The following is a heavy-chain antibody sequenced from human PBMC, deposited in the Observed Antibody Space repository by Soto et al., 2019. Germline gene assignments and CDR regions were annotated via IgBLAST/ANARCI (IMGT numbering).Heavy chain of an antibody. D-gene: IGHD1-1*01. J-gene: IGHJ6*02. Sequence: GGSLRLSCAVPGLTFSGSAIHWVRQASGKGLEWVGRIRSNAKSYATAYAASVKGRFTISRDDSKNTAYLQMNSLKTEDTAVYYCATSNDEWYYYAMDVWGQGTTVTVSS. CDR1: GLTFSGSA. CDR3: ATSNDEWYYYAMDV. V-gene: IGHV3-73*01. CDR2: IRSNAKSYAT.